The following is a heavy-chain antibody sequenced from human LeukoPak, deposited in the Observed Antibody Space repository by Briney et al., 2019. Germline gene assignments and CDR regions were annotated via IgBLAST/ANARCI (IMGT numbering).Heavy chain of an antibody. V-gene: IGHV3-23*01. CDR2: ISDSGGRT. CDR1: GITLSNYG. CDR3: AKRGVVIRVILVGFHKEAYYFDS. J-gene: IGHJ4*02. Sequence: PGGSLRLSGAVSGITLSNYGMGWVRQAPGKGREWVAGISDSGGRTNYADSVKGRFTISRDNPKNTLYLQMNTLTAEATAVYFCAKRGVVIRVILVGFHKEAYYFDSWGQGALVTVSS. D-gene: IGHD3-22*01.